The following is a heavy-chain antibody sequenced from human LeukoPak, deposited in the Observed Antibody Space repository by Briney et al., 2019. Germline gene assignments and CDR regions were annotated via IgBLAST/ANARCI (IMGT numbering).Heavy chain of an antibody. J-gene: IGHJ3*01. V-gene: IGHV3-21*01. CDR1: GFTFDDYS. CDR3: TRDLRIAMIADAFDL. Sequence: GGSLRLSCAASGFTFDDYSMNWVRQAPGKGLEWVSFISSSSGYIFYADSMKGRFTISRDNAKNSLYLQMNSLRAEDTATYYCTRDLRIAMIADAFDLWGQGTMVTVSS. CDR2: ISSSSGYI. D-gene: IGHD3-22*01.